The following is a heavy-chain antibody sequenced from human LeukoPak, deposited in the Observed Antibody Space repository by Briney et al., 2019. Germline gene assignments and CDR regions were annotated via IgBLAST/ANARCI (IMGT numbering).Heavy chain of an antibody. V-gene: IGHV4-4*07. CDR2: IYSSGST. J-gene: IGHJ4*02. CDR3: ARKDGDY. Sequence: SETLSLTCTVSGASISAFHWTWFRLPAGKGLEWIGLIYSSGSTLFNPSLKSRVAMSVDLTKNQLSLKLTSVTAADTAMYYCARKDGDYWGRGTLVTVSS. CDR1: GASISAFH.